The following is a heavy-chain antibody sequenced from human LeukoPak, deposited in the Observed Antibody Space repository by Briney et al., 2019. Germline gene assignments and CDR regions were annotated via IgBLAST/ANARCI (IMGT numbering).Heavy chain of an antibody. Sequence: PGGSLRLSCAASGFTFSSYAMHWVRQAPGKGLEWVAVISYDGSNKYYADSLKGRFTISRDNSKNTLYLQMNSLRAEDTAVYYCARDGDRRYDGYNYLNYWGQGNLVTVSS. D-gene: IGHD5-24*01. J-gene: IGHJ4*02. V-gene: IGHV3-30*04. CDR3: ARDGDRRYDGYNYLNY. CDR1: GFTFSSYA. CDR2: ISYDGSNK.